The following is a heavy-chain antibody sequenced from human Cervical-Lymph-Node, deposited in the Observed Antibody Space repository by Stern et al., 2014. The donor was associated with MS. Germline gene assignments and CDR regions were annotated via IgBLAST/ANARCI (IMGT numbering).Heavy chain of an antibody. CDR3: ARVPTVSPFYYGMDV. Sequence: VQLVQSGGGLVQPGGSLRLSCAASGFTFSSYSMNWVRQAPGKGLEWGSYISSSSSTIYYADSVKGRFTISRDNAKNSLYLQMNSLRDEDTAVYYCARVPTVSPFYYGMDVWGQGTTVTVSS. V-gene: IGHV3-48*02. CDR2: ISSSSSTI. CDR1: GFTFSSYS. J-gene: IGHJ6*02. D-gene: IGHD1-26*01.